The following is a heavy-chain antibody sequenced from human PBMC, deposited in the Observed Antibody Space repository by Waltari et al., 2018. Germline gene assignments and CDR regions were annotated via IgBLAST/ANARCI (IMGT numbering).Heavy chain of an antibody. CDR2: INPNSGGT. J-gene: IGHJ5*02. V-gene: IGHV1-2*06. CDR1: GYTFTGYY. Sequence: QVQLVQSGAEVKKPGASVKVSCKASGYTFTGYYMHWVRQAPGQGLEWMGRINPNSGGTNYAQKFQGRVTMTRDTSISTAYMELSRLRSDDTAVYYCARDLEGWGVRYNWFDPWGQGTPVTVSS. CDR3: ARDLEGWGVRYNWFDP. D-gene: IGHD3-10*02.